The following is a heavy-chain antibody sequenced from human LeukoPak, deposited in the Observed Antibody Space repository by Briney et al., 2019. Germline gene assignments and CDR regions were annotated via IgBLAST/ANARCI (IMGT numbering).Heavy chain of an antibody. J-gene: IGHJ4*02. CDR3: ARSYCGGDCYWTIDY. V-gene: IGHV1-2*02. D-gene: IGHD2-21*02. CDR2: INPNTGVT. CDR1: GYTFTGYY. Sequence: ASVKVSCKASGYTFTGYYMHWVRQAPGQGLTWVGWINPNTGVTNYAQKFQGRVTMTRATSINTAYMELDRLTSDDTAIYYCARSYCGGDCYWTIDYWGQGTLVTVSS.